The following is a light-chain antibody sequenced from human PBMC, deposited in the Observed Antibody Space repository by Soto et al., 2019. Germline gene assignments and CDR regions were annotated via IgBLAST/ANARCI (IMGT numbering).Light chain of an antibody. CDR3: SSYAGNNNYV. CDR1: SSDVGGYNF. J-gene: IGLJ1*01. Sequence: QSALTQPPSASGSPGQSVTVSCTGTSSDVGGYNFVSWYQHHPGKAPKLIIYEISKRPSGVPDRFSGSKSGTTASLTVSGLQVEDEADYFCSSYAGNNNYVFGTGTKLTVL. V-gene: IGLV2-8*01. CDR2: EIS.